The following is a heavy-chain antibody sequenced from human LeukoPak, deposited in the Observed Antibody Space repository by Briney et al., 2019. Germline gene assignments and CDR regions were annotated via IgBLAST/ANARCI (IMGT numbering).Heavy chain of an antibody. CDR2: INPSGGST. CDR1: GYTFTSYY. V-gene: IGHV1-46*01. Sequence: GASVKVSCKASGYTFTSYYMHWVRQAPGQGLEWMGIINPSGGSTSYAQKFQGRVTMTRDTSTSTVYMELSSLRSEDTAVYCCAREREIAAAADQNWYFDLWGRGTVVTVSS. J-gene: IGHJ2*01. CDR3: AREREIAAAADQNWYFDL. D-gene: IGHD6-13*01.